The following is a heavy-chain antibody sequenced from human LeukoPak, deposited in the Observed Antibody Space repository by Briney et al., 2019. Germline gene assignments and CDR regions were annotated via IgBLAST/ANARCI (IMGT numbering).Heavy chain of an antibody. Sequence: SETLSLTCTVSGGSISSYYWGWIRQPPGKGLEWIGSIYYSGSTYYNPSLKSRVTISVDTSKNQFSLKLSSVTAADAAVYYCARDVYGDYEAARFDPWGQGTLVTVSS. CDR1: GGSISSYY. CDR3: ARDVYGDYEAARFDP. D-gene: IGHD4-17*01. J-gene: IGHJ5*02. CDR2: IYYSGST. V-gene: IGHV4-39*01.